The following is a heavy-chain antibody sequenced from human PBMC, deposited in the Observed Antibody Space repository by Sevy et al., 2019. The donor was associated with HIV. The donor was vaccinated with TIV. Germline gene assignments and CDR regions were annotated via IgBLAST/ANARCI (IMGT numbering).Heavy chain of an antibody. Sequence: GGSLRLSCAASGFTFSSYAMHWVHQAPGKGLEWVVVISYDGSNKYYADSVKGRFTISRDNSKNTLYLQMNSLRAEDTAVYYCARGRITMVRGVRSGMDVWGQGTTVTVSS. D-gene: IGHD3-10*01. CDR1: GFTFSSYA. V-gene: IGHV3-30-3*01. CDR2: ISYDGSNK. J-gene: IGHJ6*02. CDR3: ARGRITMVRGVRSGMDV.